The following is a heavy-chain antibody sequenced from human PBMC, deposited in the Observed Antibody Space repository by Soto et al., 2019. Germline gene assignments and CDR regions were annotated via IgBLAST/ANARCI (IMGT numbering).Heavy chain of an antibody. CDR2: ISYDGSNK. D-gene: IGHD1-26*01. Sequence: GGSLRLSCAASGFTFSSYGMHWVRQAPGKGLEWVAVISYDGSNKYYADSVKGRFTISRDNSKNTLYLQMNSLRPEDTAEYYCAKSRVGATTHYFYGMDNWCQGTTVTVSS. CDR3: AKSRVGATTHYFYGMDN. J-gene: IGHJ6*02. CDR1: GFTFSSYG. V-gene: IGHV3-30*18.